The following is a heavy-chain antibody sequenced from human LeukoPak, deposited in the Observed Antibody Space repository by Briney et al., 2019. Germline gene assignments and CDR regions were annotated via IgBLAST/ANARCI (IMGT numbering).Heavy chain of an antibody. D-gene: IGHD4-11*01. CDR3: ARGATVTANWFDP. CDR2: IYSGGST. CDR1: GFTVSSNY. V-gene: IGHV3-53*01. J-gene: IGHJ5*02. Sequence: GGSLRLSCAASGFTVSSNYMSWVRQAPGKGLDWVSVIYSGGSTYYADSVKGRFTISRDNSKNTLYLQMNSLRAEDTAVYYCARGATVTANWFDPWGQGTLVTVSS.